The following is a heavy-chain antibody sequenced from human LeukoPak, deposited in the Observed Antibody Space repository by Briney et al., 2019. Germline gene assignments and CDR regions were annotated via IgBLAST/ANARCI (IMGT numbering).Heavy chain of an antibody. CDR1: GYSFTNYW. V-gene: IGHV5-51*01. Sequence: GESLKISCRGSGYSFTNYWIGWVRQMPGKGLEWMGIIYPGDSDTRYSPSFQGQVTISADKSISTAYLQWSSLKASDTAMYYRARLRGSTIFGVLIIGPFDYWGQGTLVTVSS. CDR3: ARLRGSTIFGVLIIGPFDY. J-gene: IGHJ4*02. D-gene: IGHD3-3*01. CDR2: IYPGDSDT.